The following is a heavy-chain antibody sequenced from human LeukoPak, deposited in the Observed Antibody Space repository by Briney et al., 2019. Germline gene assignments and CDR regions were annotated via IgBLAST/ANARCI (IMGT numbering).Heavy chain of an antibody. CDR2: INPNSGDT. CDR3: ARDVREGYYYSGMDV. D-gene: IGHD1-26*01. Sequence: ASVKVSCKASGYTFTGYYMHWVRQAPGQGLEWMGWINPNSGDTNYAQKFQGWVTMTRDTSISTAYMELSRLTSDDTAVYYCARDVREGYYYSGMDVWGQGTTVTVSS. J-gene: IGHJ6*02. V-gene: IGHV1-2*04. CDR1: GYTFTGYY.